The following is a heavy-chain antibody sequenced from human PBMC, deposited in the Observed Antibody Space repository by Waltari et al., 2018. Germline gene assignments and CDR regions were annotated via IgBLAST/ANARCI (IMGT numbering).Heavy chain of an antibody. Sequence: EVQLLESGGGLVQPGGSLRLSCAASGFTFSSSAMSWVRQAPGKGLEWVSAISGSGGSTYYADSVKGRFTISRDNSKNTLYLQMNSLRAEDTAVYYCAKVGAYYYDSSGYGVLDYWGQGTLVTVSS. CDR1: GFTFSSSA. V-gene: IGHV3-23*01. CDR3: AKVGAYYYDSSGYGVLDY. CDR2: ISGSGGST. J-gene: IGHJ4*02. D-gene: IGHD3-22*01.